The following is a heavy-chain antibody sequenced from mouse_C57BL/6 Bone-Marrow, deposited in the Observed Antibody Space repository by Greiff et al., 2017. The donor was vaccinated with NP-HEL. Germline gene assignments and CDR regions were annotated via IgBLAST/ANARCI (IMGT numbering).Heavy chain of an antibody. CDR3: ARHDGYLAY. CDR1: GFTFSDYG. J-gene: IGHJ3*01. CDR2: ISNLAYSI. V-gene: IGHV5-15*01. Sequence: EVKLVESGGGLVQPGGSLKLSCAASGFTFSDYGMAWVRQAPRKGPEWVAFISNLAYSIYYADPVTGRFTISRENAKNTLYLEMSSLRSEDTAMYYCARHDGYLAYWGQGTLVTVSA. D-gene: IGHD2-3*01.